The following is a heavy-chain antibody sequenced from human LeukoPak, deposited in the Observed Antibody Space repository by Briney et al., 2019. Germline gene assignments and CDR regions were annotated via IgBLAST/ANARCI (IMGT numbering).Heavy chain of an antibody. J-gene: IGHJ4*02. CDR3: ARHRRGITMIVVVITDYFDY. Sequence: SETLSLTCAVYGGSFSGYYWSWIRQPPGKGLEWIGEINHSGSTNYNPSLKSRVTISVDTSKNQFSLKLSSVTAADTAVYYCARHRRGITMIVVVITDYFDYWGQGTLVTVSS. CDR1: GGSFSGYY. V-gene: IGHV4-34*01. CDR2: INHSGST. D-gene: IGHD3-22*01.